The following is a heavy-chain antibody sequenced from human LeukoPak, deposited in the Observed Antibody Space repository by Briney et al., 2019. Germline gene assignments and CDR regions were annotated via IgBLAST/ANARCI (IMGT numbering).Heavy chain of an antibody. J-gene: IGHJ3*02. CDR2: ISAYNGNT. D-gene: IGHD6-13*01. CDR3: ARDLEGIAAPRSPKNAFDI. Sequence: ASVEVSCKASGYTFTSFGITWVRRAPGQGLEWMGWISAYNGNTNYAQKLQGRVTMTTDTSTSTAYMELRSLRSDDTAVYYCARDLEGIAAPRSPKNAFDIWGQGTMVTVSS. V-gene: IGHV1-18*01. CDR1: GYTFTSFG.